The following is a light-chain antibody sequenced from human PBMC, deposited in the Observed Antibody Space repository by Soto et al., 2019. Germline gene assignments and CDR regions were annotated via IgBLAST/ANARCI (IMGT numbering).Light chain of an antibody. J-gene: IGLJ3*02. CDR2: DVS. Sequence: QPVLTQPASVSGSPGQSITISCTGTSSDVGGYNYVSWYQQHPGKAPKLMIYDVSNRPSGVSNRFSGSKSGNTASLTISGLQAEDEAEYYCSSYTSSSTWVFGGGTKLTVL. V-gene: IGLV2-14*01. CDR1: SSDVGGYNY. CDR3: SSYTSSSTWV.